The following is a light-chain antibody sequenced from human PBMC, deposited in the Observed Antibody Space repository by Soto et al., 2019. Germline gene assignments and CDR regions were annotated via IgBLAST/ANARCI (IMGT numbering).Light chain of an antibody. CDR1: QSVSRY. V-gene: IGKV3-11*01. J-gene: IGKJ4*01. CDR2: DTS. Sequence: EIGLTQSPATLSLSPGDRATLSCRASQSVSRYLAWYQQKPGQAPRLLIHDTSTRATGVPDTLRGSGSGTEFTLTISSLEPEDSAMYYCQQRFSWPPTFGGGTHVEIK. CDR3: QQRFSWPPT.